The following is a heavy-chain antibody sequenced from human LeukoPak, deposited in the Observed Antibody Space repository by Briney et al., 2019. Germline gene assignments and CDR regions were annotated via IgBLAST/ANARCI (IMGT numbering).Heavy chain of an antibody. Sequence: GGSLRLSCAASGFTFSNSAMSWVRQAPGKGLEYVSYISSTSGTIYHADSVKGRFTISRDNAKNSLYLQMNSLRDEDTAVYYCARDTRYAFDIWGQGTMVTVSS. V-gene: IGHV3-48*02. CDR1: GFTFSNSA. CDR3: ARDTRYAFDI. J-gene: IGHJ3*02. CDR2: ISSTSGTI.